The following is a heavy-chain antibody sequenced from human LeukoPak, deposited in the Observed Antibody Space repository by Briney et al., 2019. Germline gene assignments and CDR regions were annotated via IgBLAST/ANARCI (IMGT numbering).Heavy chain of an antibody. V-gene: IGHV3-23*01. Sequence: GGSLRLSCAASGFTFSTFAMIWVRQPPGKGLEWVSSIFPSGGEIHYADSVKGRFTISRDNSKNTLYLQMNSLRAEDTAVYFCAKGPKQLLIRRSVWVYMDVWGKGTTVTISS. J-gene: IGHJ6*03. CDR3: AKGPKQLLIRRSVWVYMDV. D-gene: IGHD6-19*01. CDR2: IFPSGGEI. CDR1: GFTFSTFA.